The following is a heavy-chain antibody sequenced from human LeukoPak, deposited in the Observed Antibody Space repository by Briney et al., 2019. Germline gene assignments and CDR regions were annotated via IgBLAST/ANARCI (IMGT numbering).Heavy chain of an antibody. CDR3: AREIGYGDSDY. Sequence: ASVKVSCKASGGTFSSYAISWVRQAPGQGLEWMGIINPSGGSTSYAQKFQGRVTMTRDTSTSTVYMELSSLRSEDTAVYYCAREIGYGDSDYWGQGTLVTVSS. J-gene: IGHJ4*02. V-gene: IGHV1-46*01. D-gene: IGHD4-17*01. CDR1: GGTFSSYA. CDR2: INPSGGST.